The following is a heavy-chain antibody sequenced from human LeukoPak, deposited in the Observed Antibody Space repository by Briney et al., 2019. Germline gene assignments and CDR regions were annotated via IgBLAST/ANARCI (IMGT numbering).Heavy chain of an antibody. CDR3: ARDRTSITIFGVVIDSAFDS. V-gene: IGHV3-30*03. CDR2: ISYDGSNK. J-gene: IGHJ3*02. D-gene: IGHD3-3*01. CDR1: GFTFSSYG. Sequence: GGSLRLSCAASGFTFSSYGMHWVRQAPGKGLEWVAVISYDGSNKYYADSVKGRFTISRDNSKNTLYLQMNSLRAEDTAVYYCARDRTSITIFGVVIDSAFDSWGQGTMVTVSS.